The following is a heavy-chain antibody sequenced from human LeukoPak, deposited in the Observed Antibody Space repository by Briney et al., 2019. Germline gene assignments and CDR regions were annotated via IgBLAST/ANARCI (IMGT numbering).Heavy chain of an antibody. CDR2: INPSGGST. V-gene: IGHV1-46*01. CDR3: AREFVAPNYGMDV. J-gene: IGHJ6*02. D-gene: IGHD2-21*01. CDR1: GYTFTGYY. Sequence: GASVKVSCKASGYTFTGYYMHWVRQAPGQGLEWMGIINPSGGSTSYAQEFQGRVTMTRDTSTSTVYMELSSLRSEDTAVYYCAREFVAPNYGMDVWGQGTTVTVSS.